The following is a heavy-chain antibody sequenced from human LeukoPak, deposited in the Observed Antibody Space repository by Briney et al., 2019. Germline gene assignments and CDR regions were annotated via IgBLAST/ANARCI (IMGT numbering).Heavy chain of an antibody. Sequence: SEALSLTCVVYGESFSGYSWSWIRQPPGKGLEWIVEINQRRNTNYNPSLKSRVTVSIDTSKNQFSLKLSSVTAADTAVYYCARSGGYYYYFDYWGQGTLVTVSS. CDR3: ARSGGYYYYFDY. J-gene: IGHJ4*02. CDR2: INQRRNT. V-gene: IGHV4-34*01. CDR1: GESFSGYS. D-gene: IGHD3-22*01.